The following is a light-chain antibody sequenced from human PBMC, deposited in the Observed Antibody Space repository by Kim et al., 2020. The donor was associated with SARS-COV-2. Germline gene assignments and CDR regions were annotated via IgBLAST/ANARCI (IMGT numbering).Light chain of an antibody. CDR3: QQRSTWT. CDR2: GAS. V-gene: IGKV3-11*01. CDR1: QSVSSY. Sequence: EIVLTQSPATLSLSPGERATLSCRASQSVSSYLAWYQQKPGQAPRLLIYGASNRATGIPARFSGSGSGTDFTLTISSLEPEDFAVYYCQQRSTWTFGRGTKVDIK. J-gene: IGKJ1*01.